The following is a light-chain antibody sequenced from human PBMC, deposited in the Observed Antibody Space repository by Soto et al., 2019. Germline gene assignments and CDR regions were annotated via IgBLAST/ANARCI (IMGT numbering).Light chain of an antibody. CDR2: DVS. J-gene: IGLJ1*01. CDR1: SSDVGGYNY. V-gene: IGLV2-14*01. Sequence: QSALTQPASVSGSPGQSITISCTRTSSDVGGYNYVSWYQQHPGKAPKLMIYDVSNRPSGVSNRFSGSKSGNTASLTISGLQAEDEADYYCSSYTSSRGVFGTGTKLTVL. CDR3: SSYTSSRGV.